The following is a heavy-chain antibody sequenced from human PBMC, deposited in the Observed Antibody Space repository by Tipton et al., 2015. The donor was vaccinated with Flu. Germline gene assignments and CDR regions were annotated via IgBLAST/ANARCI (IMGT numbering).Heavy chain of an antibody. CDR2: IHPTDSDT. J-gene: IGHJ4*02. Sequence: VQLVQSGAEVRKPGESLRMSCKASGYSFTNYWIGWVRQMPGKGLEWMGIIHPTDSDTKYSPSLQGHITITADKSTNTAYLQLNSLKGSDTAIYYCVRPGKWLGWICEARGQGSLVTVSS. CDR3: VRPGKWLGWICEA. V-gene: IGHV5-51*03. D-gene: IGHD6-19*01. CDR1: GYSFTNYW.